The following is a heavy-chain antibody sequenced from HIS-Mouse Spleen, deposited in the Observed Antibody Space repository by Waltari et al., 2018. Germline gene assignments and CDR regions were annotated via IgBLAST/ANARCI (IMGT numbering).Heavy chain of an antibody. CDR2: SNHSGST. V-gene: IGHV4-34*01. Sequence: QVQLQQWGAGLLKPSETLSLTCAVYGGSFSGYYWIWIRQPPGTGLEWLGESNHSGSTNSNPSLKSRVTISVYTSKNQFSLKLSSVTAADTAVYYCARQIARVGPDAFDIWGQGTMVTVSS. J-gene: IGHJ3*02. D-gene: IGHD2-2*01. CDR1: GGSFSGYY. CDR3: ARQIARVGPDAFDI.